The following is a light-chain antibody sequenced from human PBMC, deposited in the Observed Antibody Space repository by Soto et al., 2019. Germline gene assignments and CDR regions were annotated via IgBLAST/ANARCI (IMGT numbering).Light chain of an antibody. CDR1: SSDVGSYNL. Sequence: QSVLTQPASVSGSPGQSITISCTGTSSDVGSYNLVSWYQQPPGKAPKLMIYEGSKRPSGVSNRFSGSKSGYTASLTISGLQAEDEADYYCCSYAGGGTLLFGGGTKVTVL. CDR2: EGS. J-gene: IGLJ2*01. V-gene: IGLV2-23*01. CDR3: CSYAGGGTLL.